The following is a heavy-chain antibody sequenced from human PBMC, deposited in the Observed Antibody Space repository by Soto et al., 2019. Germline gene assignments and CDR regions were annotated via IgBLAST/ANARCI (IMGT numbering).Heavy chain of an antibody. Sequence: ASVKVSCKASGYTFTGYYMHWVRQAPGQGLEWMGWINPNSGGTNYAQKFQGWVTMNRDTSISTAYMELSRLRSDDTAVYYCARETSDGDGGLVDYWGPGTLVTVSS. CDR2: INPNSGGT. J-gene: IGHJ4*02. V-gene: IGHV1-2*04. CDR3: ARETSDGDGGLVDY. D-gene: IGHD3-16*01. CDR1: GYTFTGYY.